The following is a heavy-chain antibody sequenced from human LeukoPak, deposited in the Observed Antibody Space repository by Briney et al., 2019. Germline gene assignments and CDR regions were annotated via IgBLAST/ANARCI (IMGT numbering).Heavy chain of an antibody. J-gene: IGHJ4*02. CDR3: SGYNKRWV. D-gene: IGHD3-22*01. Sequence: GGSLRLSCAASGFTFSSYWLHWVRQAPGKGLVWVSRINSDGSSTSYADSVKGRFTIYRDDAKNTLYLQMNGLRAEDTAVYYCSGYNKRWVWGQGTLVTVSS. CDR1: GFTFSSYW. V-gene: IGHV3-74*01. CDR2: INSDGSST.